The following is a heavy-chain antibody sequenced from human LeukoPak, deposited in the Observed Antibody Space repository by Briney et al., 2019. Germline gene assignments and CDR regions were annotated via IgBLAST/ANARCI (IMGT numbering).Heavy chain of an antibody. CDR3: ASIEGGLRLA. Sequence: PGGSLRLSCASSGLTVRSSYLSWVRQAPGKGLEGVEVLYSGGSSYYADSVKGRFTTSRDNSKNTLFRQMNTLRAEDTAVYYCASIEGGLRLAWGQGTLVTVSS. D-gene: IGHD3-3*01. CDR1: GLTVRSSY. V-gene: IGHV3-66*02. J-gene: IGHJ5*02. CDR2: LYSGGSS.